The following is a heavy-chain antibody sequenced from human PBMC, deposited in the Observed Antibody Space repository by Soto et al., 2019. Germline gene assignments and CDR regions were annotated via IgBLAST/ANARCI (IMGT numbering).Heavy chain of an antibody. V-gene: IGHV5-10-1*01. D-gene: IGHD3-22*01. CDR2: IDPSDSYT. Sequence: PGESLKISCKGSGYSFTSYWISWVRQMPGKGLEWMGRIDPSDSYTNYSPSFQGHVTISADKSISTAYLRWSSLKASDTAMYYCASTHSSGGYYYYGMDVWGQGTTVTVSS. CDR1: GYSFTSYW. CDR3: ASTHSSGGYYYYGMDV. J-gene: IGHJ6*02.